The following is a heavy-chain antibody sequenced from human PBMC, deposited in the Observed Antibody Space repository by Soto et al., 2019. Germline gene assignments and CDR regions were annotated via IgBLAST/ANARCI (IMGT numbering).Heavy chain of an antibody. Sequence: GGALRLSCTASGFTFSTYPMHWVRQAPGKGLEWVAVISYDGNNKYYADSVKGRFTISRDNSKNTLYLQMNSLRAEDTAVYYCAKDLGLPLYHVDFWGIGTAVTVSS. J-gene: IGHJ6*04. CDR2: ISYDGNNK. V-gene: IGHV3-30*18. CDR3: AKDLGLPLYHVDF. CDR1: GFTFSTYP. D-gene: IGHD3-16*02.